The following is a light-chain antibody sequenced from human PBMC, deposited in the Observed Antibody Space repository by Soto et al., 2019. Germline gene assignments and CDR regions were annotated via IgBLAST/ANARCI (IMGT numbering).Light chain of an antibody. CDR3: QHYNSYSEA. Sequence: DIQMTQSPSTLSASVGDRVTITCRASQSVSSWVAWYQQKPGKAPKLLIYMASTLKSGVPSRFSGSGSGTEFTLTISSLQPDDFATYYCQHYNSYSEAFGQGTKVDI. CDR1: QSVSSW. J-gene: IGKJ1*01. V-gene: IGKV1-5*03. CDR2: MAS.